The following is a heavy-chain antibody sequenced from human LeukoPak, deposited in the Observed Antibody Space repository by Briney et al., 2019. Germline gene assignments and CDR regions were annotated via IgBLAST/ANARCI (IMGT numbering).Heavy chain of an antibody. CDR2: ISSSSSYI. CDR3: ARGSGLTDY. J-gene: IGHJ4*02. D-gene: IGHD2-15*01. CDR1: GFTFSSYS. Sequence: PGGSLRLACATSGFTFSSYSMNWVRQAPGKGLEWVSSISSSSSYIYYADSVKGRFTISRDNAKNSLYLQMNSLRAEDTAVYYCARGSGLTDYWGQGTLVTVSS. V-gene: IGHV3-21*01.